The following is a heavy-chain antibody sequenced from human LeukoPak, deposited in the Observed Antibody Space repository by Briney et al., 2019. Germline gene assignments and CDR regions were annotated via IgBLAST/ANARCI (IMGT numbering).Heavy chain of an antibody. CDR1: GFTFSSYA. CDR2: ISDNGVNT. D-gene: IGHD4/OR15-4a*01. Sequence: GGSLRLSCAASGFTFSSYAMSWVRQAPGKGLEWVSAISDNGVNTYYADPVKGRFTVSRDNSKNTLYLQMNSLRADDTAVYYCADLLTMVSLRDYWGQGTLVTVSS. V-gene: IGHV3-23*01. CDR3: ADLLTMVSLRDY. J-gene: IGHJ4*02.